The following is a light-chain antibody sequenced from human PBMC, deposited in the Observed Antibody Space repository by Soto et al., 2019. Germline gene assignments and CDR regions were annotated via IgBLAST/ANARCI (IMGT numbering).Light chain of an antibody. CDR2: GAS. Sequence: GTLSFSPGERATRSGRASQNIGNKVGWYQQKPGQAPRLLIYGASTRATGIPVRFSGSGSGTDFTLTISRLEPEDFAVYYCQQCGSSPWTFGQGTKVHI. V-gene: IGKV3-20*01. CDR3: QQCGSSPWT. CDR1: QNIGNK. J-gene: IGKJ1*01.